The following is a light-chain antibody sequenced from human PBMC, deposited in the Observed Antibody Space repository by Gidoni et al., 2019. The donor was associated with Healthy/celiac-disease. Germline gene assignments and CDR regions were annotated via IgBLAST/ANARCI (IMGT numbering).Light chain of an antibody. CDR2: AAS. Sequence: DIQMTQSPSSLSASVGDRVTIPCRASQSIGSYLTWYQQKPGKAPNLLIFAASSLQIGVPSRFRGSGSGTDFTLTISSLQPEDFATYYCQQNYSPPPTFGPGTKVDIK. CDR1: QSIGSY. J-gene: IGKJ3*01. V-gene: IGKV1-39*01. CDR3: QQNYSPPPT.